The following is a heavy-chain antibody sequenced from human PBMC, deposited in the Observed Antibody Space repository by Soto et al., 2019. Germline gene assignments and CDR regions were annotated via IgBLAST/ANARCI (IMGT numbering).Heavy chain of an antibody. CDR2: INPKSGGT. V-gene: IGHV1-2*04. CDR3: ARGHSTDCSNGVRSFLPNHEIEV. CDR1: GYSFTDYH. J-gene: IGHJ6*01. D-gene: IGHD2-8*01. Sequence: ASLKVSCKASGYSFTDYHIHWVRQAPGQGREWLGRINPKSGGTSTAQKFQGWVTMTRDRSISTVYMELTRLRSDDTAVYFCARGHSTDCSNGVRSFLPNHEIEVLGQGITFIVSS.